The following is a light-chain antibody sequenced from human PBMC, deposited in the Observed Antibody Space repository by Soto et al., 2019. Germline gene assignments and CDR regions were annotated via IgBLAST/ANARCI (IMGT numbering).Light chain of an antibody. Sequence: EIVITQSPATLSVSPGEGATLSCRASQSVSSKLAWYQQKPGQAPRLLIYGASNRATGIPDRFSGSGSGTDFTLTISRLEPEDFAVYYCQQYGSSGTFGQGTNVDIK. V-gene: IGKV3-20*01. CDR2: GAS. J-gene: IGKJ1*01. CDR3: QQYGSSGT. CDR1: QSVSSK.